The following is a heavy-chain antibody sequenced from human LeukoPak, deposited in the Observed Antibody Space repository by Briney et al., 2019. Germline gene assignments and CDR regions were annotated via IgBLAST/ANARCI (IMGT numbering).Heavy chain of an antibody. Sequence: GGSLRLSCAASGFTFSIYWMSWVRQAPGKGLEWVANIKPDGSEKYFVDSVKGRFTISRDNANKSLYLQMNSLRVEDTAVYYCSRTLDHWGQGTLVTVSS. CDR2: IKPDGSEK. CDR3: SRTLDH. V-gene: IGHV3-7*05. CDR1: GFTFSIYW. J-gene: IGHJ4*02.